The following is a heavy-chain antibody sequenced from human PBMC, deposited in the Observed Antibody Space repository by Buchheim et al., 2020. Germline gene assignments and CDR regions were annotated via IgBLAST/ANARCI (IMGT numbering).Heavy chain of an antibody. J-gene: IGHJ6*02. CDR2: ISSSGSTI. D-gene: IGHD5-18*01. CDR3: ASVDTAMVSHSYYYYYGMDV. V-gene: IGHV3-11*01. Sequence: QVQLVESGGGLVKPGGSLRLSCAASGFTFSDYYMSWIRQAPGKGLEWVSYISSSGSTIYYADSVKGRFTISRDNAKHSLYLQMNSLRAEDTAVYYCASVDTAMVSHSYYYYYGMDVWGQGTT. CDR1: GFTFSDYY.